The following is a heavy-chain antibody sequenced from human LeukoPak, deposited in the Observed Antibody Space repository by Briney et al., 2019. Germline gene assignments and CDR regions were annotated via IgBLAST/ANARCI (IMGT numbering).Heavy chain of an antibody. CDR1: GYTLTELS. V-gene: IGHV1-24*01. CDR3: ATDLGGITMVRGVIYY. Sequence: GASVKVSCKVSGYTLTELSMHWVRQAPGKGLEWMGGFDPEDGVTIYAQKFQGRVTMTEDTSTDTAYMELSSLRSEDTAVYYCATDLGGITMVRGVIYYWGQGTLVTVSS. D-gene: IGHD3-10*01. CDR2: FDPEDGVT. J-gene: IGHJ4*02.